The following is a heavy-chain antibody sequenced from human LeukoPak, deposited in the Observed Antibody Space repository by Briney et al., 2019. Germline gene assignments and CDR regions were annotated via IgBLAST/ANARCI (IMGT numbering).Heavy chain of an antibody. D-gene: IGHD3-3*01. CDR1: GFTFSSYS. CDR2: ISSSSSYI. Sequence: GGSLRLSCAASGFTFSSYSMNWVRQAPGKGLEWVSSISSSSSYIYYADSVKGRFTISRDNAKNSLYLQMNSLRAEDTAVYYCARSYDFWSGYYQDFDYWGQGTLVTVSS. V-gene: IGHV3-21*01. J-gene: IGHJ4*02. CDR3: ARSYDFWSGYYQDFDY.